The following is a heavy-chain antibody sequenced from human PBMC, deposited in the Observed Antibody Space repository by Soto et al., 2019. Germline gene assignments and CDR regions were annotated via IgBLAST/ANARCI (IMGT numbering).Heavy chain of an antibody. CDR1: GFTFKNHG. V-gene: IGHV3-33*01. D-gene: IGHD3-3*01. Sequence: GESLKISCAASGFTFKNHGMHWVRQAPGKGLDWVAVVWFGGTVKYYADSVKGRFTVSRDNFNDMLFLEMNSLRVEDTGVYYCAREEMSAGNYLDLWGQGTLVTVSS. CDR3: AREEMSAGNYLDL. CDR2: VWFGGTVK. J-gene: IGHJ4*02.